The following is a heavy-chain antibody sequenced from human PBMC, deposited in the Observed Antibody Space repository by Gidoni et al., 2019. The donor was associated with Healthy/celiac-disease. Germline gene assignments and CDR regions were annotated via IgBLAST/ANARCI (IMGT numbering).Heavy chain of an antibody. Sequence: QVQLVESGGGVVQPGRSLRLSCAASGFTFSSYGMHWVRQAPGKGLEWVAVIWYDGSNKYYADSVKGRFTISRDNSKNTLYLQMNSLRAEDTAVYYCARGRSPSVAGSFDYWGQGTLVTVSS. J-gene: IGHJ4*02. CDR2: IWYDGSNK. V-gene: IGHV3-33*01. CDR1: GFTFSSYG. CDR3: ARGRSPSVAGSFDY. D-gene: IGHD6-19*01.